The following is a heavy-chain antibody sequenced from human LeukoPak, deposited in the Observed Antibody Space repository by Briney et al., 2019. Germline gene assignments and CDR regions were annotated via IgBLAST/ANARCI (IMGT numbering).Heavy chain of an antibody. Sequence: GGSLRLSCAASGFTFISYDIHWVRQAPGKGLQWVAVMSSDGSIKRYTDSVKGRFTISRDNSKNTLYLEMNSLRVDDTAVYYCARDLVSGAPDYFDSWGQGTLVTVSS. CDR3: ARDLVSGAPDYFDS. D-gene: IGHD1-26*01. J-gene: IGHJ4*02. V-gene: IGHV3-30-3*01. CDR1: GFTFISYD. CDR2: MSSDGSIK.